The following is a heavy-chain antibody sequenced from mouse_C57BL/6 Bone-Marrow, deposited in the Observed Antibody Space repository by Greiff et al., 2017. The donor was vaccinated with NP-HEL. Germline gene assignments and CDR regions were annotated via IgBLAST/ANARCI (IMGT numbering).Heavy chain of an antibody. D-gene: IGHD1-1*01. CDR1: GYTFTSYW. Sequence: QVQLQQPGAELVKPGASVKMSCKASGYTFTSYWITWVKQRPGQGLEWIGDIYPGSGSTNYNEKFKSKATLTVDTSSSTAYMQLSSLTSEDSAVYYCARGATTVESPSWFAYWGQGTLVTVSA. CDR3: ARGATTVESPSWFAY. CDR2: IYPGSGST. V-gene: IGHV1-55*01. J-gene: IGHJ3*01.